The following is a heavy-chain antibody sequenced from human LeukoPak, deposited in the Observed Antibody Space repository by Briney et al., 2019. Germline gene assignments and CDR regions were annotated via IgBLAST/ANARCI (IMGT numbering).Heavy chain of an antibody. CDR1: GYSFTSYW. J-gene: IGHJ3*02. V-gene: IGHV5-51*01. CDR3: ASVMDTYYCDSSGYSNAFDI. CDR2: IYPGDSDT. Sequence: GESLKISCKGSGYSFTSYWIGWVRQMPGKGLEWMGIIYPGDSDTRYSPSFQGQVTISADKSISTAYLQWSSLKASDTAMYYCASVMDTYYCDSSGYSNAFDIWGQGTMVTVSS. D-gene: IGHD3-22*01.